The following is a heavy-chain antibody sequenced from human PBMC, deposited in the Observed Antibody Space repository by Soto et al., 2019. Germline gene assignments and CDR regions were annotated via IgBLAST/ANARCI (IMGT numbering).Heavy chain of an antibody. V-gene: IGHV4-30-2*01. CDR3: ARPQFSGTYHDTFNI. D-gene: IGHD1-26*01. J-gene: IGHJ3*02. CDR1: GGSISSGDYS. Sequence: PSETLSLTCAVSGGSISSGDYSWNWIRQPPGKGLEWIGYIYYGGSTYYNPSLQSRVTMSVDRSRNQFSLKLNSVTAADTAVYYFARPQFSGTYHDTFNIWGQGTMVTVSS. CDR2: IYYGGST.